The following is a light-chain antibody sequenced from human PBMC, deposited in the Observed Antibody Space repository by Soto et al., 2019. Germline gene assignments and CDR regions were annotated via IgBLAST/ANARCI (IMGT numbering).Light chain of an antibody. J-gene: IGKJ1*01. CDR3: QQYNNWPSDRT. CDR1: QTVGRN. Sequence: EIVMTQSPATLSVSPGDRAALSCRASQTVGRNLACYQQKPGRAPRLLIYGASTRATGIPARFSGSGSATAFTLIISSLQSEDFAIYFCQQYNNWPSDRTFGQGTKVEIK. CDR2: GAS. V-gene: IGKV3-15*01.